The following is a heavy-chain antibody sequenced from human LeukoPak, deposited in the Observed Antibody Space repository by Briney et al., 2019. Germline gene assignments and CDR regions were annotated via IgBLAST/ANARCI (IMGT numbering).Heavy chain of an antibody. D-gene: IGHD1-26*01. CDR3: ARGSIVGATFDYFDY. V-gene: IGHV1-18*01. J-gene: IGHJ4*02. Sequence: ALVKVSCKASGYTFTSYGISWVRQAPGQGLEWMGWISAYNGNTNYAQKLQGRVTMTTDTSTSTAYMELRSLRSDDTAVYYCARGSIVGATFDYFDYWGQGTLVTVSS. CDR2: ISAYNGNT. CDR1: GYTFTSYG.